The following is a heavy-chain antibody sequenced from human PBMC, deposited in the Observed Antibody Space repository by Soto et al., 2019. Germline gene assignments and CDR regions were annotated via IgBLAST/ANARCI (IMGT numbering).Heavy chain of an antibody. CDR2: IWNDGSNK. D-gene: IGHD3-16*01. CDR3: AWAVGPFDY. J-gene: IGHJ4*02. CDR1: GFTFSVYG. Sequence: QVQLVESGGGVVQPGMSLRLSCAASGFTFSVYGMHWVRQAPGKGLEWVAVIWNDGSNKDYGDSVKGRFTISRDNYKKTLYLYMNSLRADDTAVYYCAWAVGPFDYWGQGTLVTVSS. V-gene: IGHV3-33*01.